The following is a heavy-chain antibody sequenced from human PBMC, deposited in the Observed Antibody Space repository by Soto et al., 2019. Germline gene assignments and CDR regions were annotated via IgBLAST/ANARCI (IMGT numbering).Heavy chain of an antibody. Sequence: ASVKVSCKASGYTFTTHAMHWVRQASGQRLEWMGWINAGNGATKYSQNFQDRLTITRDPSANTAFMELSSLRSKDTAVYYCARGSAAAGPYYFDYWAQGTLVTVSS. J-gene: IGHJ4*02. V-gene: IGHV1-3*01. CDR2: INAGNGAT. CDR3: ARGSAAAGPYYFDY. D-gene: IGHD6-13*01. CDR1: GYTFTTHA.